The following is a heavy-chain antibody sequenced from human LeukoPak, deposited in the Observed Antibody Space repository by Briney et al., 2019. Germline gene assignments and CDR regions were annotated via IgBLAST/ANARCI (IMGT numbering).Heavy chain of an antibody. CDR2: MNPNSGNT. CDR1: GYTFTSYD. V-gene: IGHV1-8*03. D-gene: IGHD2-2*02. CDR3: ARGSCSSTSCYIYYYYYMDV. Sequence: GASVKVSCKASGYTFTSYDINWVRQATGQGLEWMGWMNPNSGNTGYAQKFQGRVTITRNTSISTAYMELSSLRSEDTAAYYCARGSCSSTSCYIYYYYYMDVWGKGTTVTVSS. J-gene: IGHJ6*03.